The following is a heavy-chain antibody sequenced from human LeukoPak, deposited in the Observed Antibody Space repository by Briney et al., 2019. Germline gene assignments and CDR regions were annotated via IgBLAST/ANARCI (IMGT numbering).Heavy chain of an antibody. V-gene: IGHV4-39*07. CDR2: MFHGGST. CDR1: GGSTTSSSYY. Sequence: SETLSLTCTVSGGSTTSSSYYWVWIRQPPGEGLEWIGSMFHGGSTYDNPSLKSRVTISIDKSKNQFSLKLSFVTAADTAVYYCASRLRYFEWGQGTLVTVSS. CDR3: ASRLRYFE. J-gene: IGHJ4*02. D-gene: IGHD3-9*01.